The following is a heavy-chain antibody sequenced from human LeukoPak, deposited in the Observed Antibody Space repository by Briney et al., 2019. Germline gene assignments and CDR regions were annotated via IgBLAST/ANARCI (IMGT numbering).Heavy chain of an antibody. CDR2: IYSGGTT. D-gene: IGHD2-15*01. Sequence: GGSLRLSCAASGFTVSSNYMSWVRQAPGRELEWVSVIYSGGTTFYADSAKGRFTISTDNSKNTLYLQMNSLRAEDTAVYYCARERCYSDSRLPDIWGQGTMVTVSS. J-gene: IGHJ3*02. V-gene: IGHV3-53*01. CDR3: ARERCYSDSRLPDI. CDR1: GFTVSSNY.